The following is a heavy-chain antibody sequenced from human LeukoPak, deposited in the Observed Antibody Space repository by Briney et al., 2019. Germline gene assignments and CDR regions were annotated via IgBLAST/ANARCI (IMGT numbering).Heavy chain of an antibody. CDR3: ARGLDYGGNSDAFDI. Sequence: ASVKVSCKASGYTFTSYGISWVRQAPGQGLVWMGWISAYNGNTNYAQKLQGRVTMTTDTSTSTAYMELRSLRSDDTAVYYCARGLDYGGNSDAFDIWGQGTMVTVSS. J-gene: IGHJ3*02. V-gene: IGHV1-18*01. CDR1: GYTFTSYG. D-gene: IGHD4-23*01. CDR2: ISAYNGNT.